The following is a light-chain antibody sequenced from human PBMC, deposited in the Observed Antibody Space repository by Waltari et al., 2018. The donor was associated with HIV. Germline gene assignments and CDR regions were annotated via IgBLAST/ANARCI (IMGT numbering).Light chain of an antibody. CDR2: DVS. V-gene: IGLV2-14*01. CDR3: SSYTSTYV. Sequence: QSALTQPASVSGSPGQSITISCTGTSSDVGGYNYFSWYQQHPGKAPKLMIYDVSNRPSGVSNRFSGSKSGNTASLTISGLQAEDEADYYCSSYTSTYVFGTGTKVTVL. J-gene: IGLJ1*01. CDR1: SSDVGGYNY.